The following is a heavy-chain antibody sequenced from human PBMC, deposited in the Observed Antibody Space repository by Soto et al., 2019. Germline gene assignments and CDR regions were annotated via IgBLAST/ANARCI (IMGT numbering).Heavy chain of an antibody. CDR2: VRSKPNNYAP. V-gene: IGHV3-73*01. CDR1: GFTFSGSA. D-gene: IGHD5-12*01. CDR3: TSTWGRVATNAEATRTYDY. J-gene: IGHJ4*02. Sequence: EVQLVESGGGLVQPGGSLKLSCAASGFTFSGSAMHWVRQASGKGLEWVGRVRSKPNNYAPSYAASVKGRFTISRDDSKNTAYLQMNSLKAEDTALYYCTSTWGRVATNAEATRTYDYWGQGTLVTVSS.